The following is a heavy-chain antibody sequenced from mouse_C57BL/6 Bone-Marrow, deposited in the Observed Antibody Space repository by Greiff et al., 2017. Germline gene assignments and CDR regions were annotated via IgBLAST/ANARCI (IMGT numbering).Heavy chain of an antibody. Sequence: QVQLQQSGAELVRPGASVTLSCKASGYTFTDYEMHWVKQTPVHGLEWIGAIDPETGGTAYNQKFKGKAILTADKSSSTAYMELRSLTSEDSSVYYCTGYGNYVSYAMVYWDQGTSVTGSS. J-gene: IGHJ4*01. V-gene: IGHV1-15*01. CDR3: TGYGNYVSYAMVY. CDR1: GYTFTDYE. CDR2: IDPETGGT. D-gene: IGHD2-1*01.